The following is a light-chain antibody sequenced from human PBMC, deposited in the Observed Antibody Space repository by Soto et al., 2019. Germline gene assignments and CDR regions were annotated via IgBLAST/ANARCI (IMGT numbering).Light chain of an antibody. CDR1: QSISNF. CDR3: HQYNTFPYT. Sequence: IQMTQSPSSLSASVGDRVTITCRTSQSISNFLSWYQQKPGKAPKLLIYTASTLQSGVPSRFSGSGSGTEFTLTISSLQPDDFAAYFCHQYNTFPYTFGQGTKLETK. CDR2: TAS. J-gene: IGKJ2*01. V-gene: IGKV1-6*02.